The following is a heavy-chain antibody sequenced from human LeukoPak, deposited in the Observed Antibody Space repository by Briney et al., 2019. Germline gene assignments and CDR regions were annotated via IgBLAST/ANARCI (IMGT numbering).Heavy chain of an antibody. CDR3: ATASWSGYADFDY. D-gene: IGHD3-3*01. CDR2: FDPEDGET. Sequence: ASVKVSCKVSGYTLTELSMHWVRQAPGKGLEWMEGFDPEDGETIYAQKFQGRVTMTEDTSTDTAYMELSSLRSEDTAVYYCATASWSGYADFDYWGQGTLVTVSS. CDR1: GYTLTELS. J-gene: IGHJ4*02. V-gene: IGHV1-24*01.